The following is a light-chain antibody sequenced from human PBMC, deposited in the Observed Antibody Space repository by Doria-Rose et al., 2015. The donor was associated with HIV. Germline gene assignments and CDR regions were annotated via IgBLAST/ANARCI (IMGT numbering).Light chain of an antibody. CDR1: SSDVGAYNY. CDR3: CSYTTISTYV. J-gene: IGLJ1*01. CDR2: EVS. Sequence: ASVSGSPGQSITISCIGSSSDVGAYNYVSWYQQHPGKAPKLMIYEVSNRPSGVSDRFSGSKSGNTASLTISGLQAEDEADYYCCSYTTISTYVFGAGTQVTVL. V-gene: IGLV2-14*01.